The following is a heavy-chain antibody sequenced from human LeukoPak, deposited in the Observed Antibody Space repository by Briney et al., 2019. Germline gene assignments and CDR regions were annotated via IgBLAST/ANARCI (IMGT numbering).Heavy chain of an antibody. CDR2: INQDGSDM. V-gene: IGHV3-7*03. Sequence: PGGSLRLSCAASGFIFNSFWMNWVRLTPGKGLEWVAKINQDGSDMYYVDSVKGRFFVSRDNTRNLVYLQTNSLRVDDTAVYYCARDSPGIGRGTFDFWGQGTIITVSS. J-gene: IGHJ3*01. CDR1: GFIFNSFW. D-gene: IGHD3-10*01. CDR3: ARDSPGIGRGTFDF.